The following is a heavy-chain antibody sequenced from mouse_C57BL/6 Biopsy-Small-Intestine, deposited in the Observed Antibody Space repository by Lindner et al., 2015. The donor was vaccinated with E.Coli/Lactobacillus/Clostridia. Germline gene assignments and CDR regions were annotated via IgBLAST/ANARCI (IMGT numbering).Heavy chain of an antibody. J-gene: IGHJ3*01. CDR2: IYPGDGDT. D-gene: IGHD4-1*01. CDR1: GYAFSSSW. Sequence: VQLQESGPELVKPGASVKISCKASGYAFSSSWMNWVKQRPGKGLEWIGRIYPGDGDTNYNGKFKGKATLTADKSSSTAYMQLSSLTSEDSAVYFCARRGLGFAYWGQGDSGHCLC. V-gene: IGHV1-82*01. CDR3: ARRGLGFAY.